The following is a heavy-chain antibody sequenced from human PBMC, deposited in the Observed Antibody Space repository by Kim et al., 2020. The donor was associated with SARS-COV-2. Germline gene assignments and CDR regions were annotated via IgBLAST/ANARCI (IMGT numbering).Heavy chain of an antibody. CDR3: AKRAVGNWNYVEY. CDR2: ISYDGSNK. V-gene: IGHV3-30*18. J-gene: IGHJ4*02. Sequence: GGSLRLSCAASGFTFSSYGMHWVRQAPGKGLEWVAVISYDGSNKYYADSVKGRFTISRDNSKNTLYLQMNSLRAEDTAVYYCAKRAVGNWNYVEYWGQGT. CDR1: GFTFSSYG. D-gene: IGHD1-20*01.